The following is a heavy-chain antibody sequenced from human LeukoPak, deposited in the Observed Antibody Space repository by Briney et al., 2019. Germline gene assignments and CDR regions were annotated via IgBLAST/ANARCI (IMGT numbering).Heavy chain of an antibody. J-gene: IGHJ4*02. CDR3: AASPGPRDY. D-gene: IGHD3-10*01. CDR2: ISSTSYSI. CDR1: GFTFSSYE. V-gene: IGHV3-48*03. Sequence: GGSLRLSCAASGFTFSSYETNWVRQAPGKGLEWISYISSTSYSIYYADSVKGRFTISRDNAKNALYLQMDSLRVEDTALYYCAASPGPRDYWGQGILVTVS.